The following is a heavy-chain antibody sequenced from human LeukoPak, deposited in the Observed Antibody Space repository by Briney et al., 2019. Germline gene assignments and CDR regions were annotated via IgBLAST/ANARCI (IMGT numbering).Heavy chain of an antibody. CDR2: LYHTGST. V-gene: IGHV4-38-2*02. J-gene: IGHJ3*02. D-gene: IGHD5-18*01. CDR1: GYSFSSGSF. Sequence: SETLSLTCTVSGYSFSSGSFWGWIRQPPGKGLEWIGSLYHTGSTYYNPSLKSRVTISVDTSKNQFSLKLSSVTAADTAVYYCARDGYSYGDAFDIWGQGTMVTVSS. CDR3: ARDGYSYGDAFDI.